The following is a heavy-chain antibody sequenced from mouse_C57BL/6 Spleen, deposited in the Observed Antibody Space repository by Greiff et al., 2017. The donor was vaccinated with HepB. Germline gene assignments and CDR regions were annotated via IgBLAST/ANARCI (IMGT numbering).Heavy chain of an antibody. D-gene: IGHD1-1*01. Sequence: EVQLQQSGPELVKPGASVKMSCKASGYTFTDYNMHWVKQSHGKSLEWIGYINPNNGGTSYNQKFKGKATLTVNKSSSTAYMELRSLTSEEYAVYYCARWNITTVVVPCDYWGQGTTLTVSS. CDR2: INPNNGGT. CDR1: GYTFTDYN. CDR3: ARWNITTVVVPCDY. V-gene: IGHV1-22*01. J-gene: IGHJ2*01.